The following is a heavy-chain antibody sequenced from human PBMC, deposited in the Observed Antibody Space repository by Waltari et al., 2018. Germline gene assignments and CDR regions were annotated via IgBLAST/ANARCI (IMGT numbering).Heavy chain of an antibody. J-gene: IGHJ4*02. CDR3: ARVSGSIAARKSYPDY. CDR2: ISSSSSYI. Sequence: EVQLVESGGGLVKPGGSLRLSCAASGFTFSSYSMNWVRQAPGKGLEWVSSISSSSSYIDYADSVNGRFTISRDNAKNSLYLQMNSLRAEDTAVYYCARVSGSIAARKSYPDYWGQGTLVTVSS. V-gene: IGHV3-21*01. CDR1: GFTFSSYS. D-gene: IGHD6-6*01.